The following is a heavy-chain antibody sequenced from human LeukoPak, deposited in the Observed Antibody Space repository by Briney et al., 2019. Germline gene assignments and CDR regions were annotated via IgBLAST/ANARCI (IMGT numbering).Heavy chain of an antibody. CDR1: AGPFHTYG. J-gene: IGHJ3*01. Sequence: SVKVSYKACAGPFHTYGIIWVRLAPGQGLEWMGRITPLSATPSHSQWTQGRVTVTADISPNPVFLDLSSVSCDDTALSFCAGDPRGIPVGFVVWGEGTMVSVSS. V-gene: IGHV1-69*06. CDR3: AGDPRGIPVGFVV. CDR2: ITPLSATP. D-gene: IGHD3-16*01.